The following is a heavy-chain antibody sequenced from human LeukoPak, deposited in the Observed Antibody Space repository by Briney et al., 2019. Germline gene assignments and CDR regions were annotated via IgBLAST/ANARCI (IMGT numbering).Heavy chain of an antibody. D-gene: IGHD7-27*01. J-gene: IGHJ4*02. V-gene: IGHV1-2*02. CDR2: INPNSGGT. Sequence: ASVKVSCKASGYTFTGYYMHWVRQAPGQGRGWMGWINPNSGGTNYAQKFQGRVTMTRDTSITTAYMELSRLRSDDTAVYYCARDSGLNWGSLGYWGQGTLVTVSS. CDR1: GYTFTGYY. CDR3: ARDSGLNWGSLGY.